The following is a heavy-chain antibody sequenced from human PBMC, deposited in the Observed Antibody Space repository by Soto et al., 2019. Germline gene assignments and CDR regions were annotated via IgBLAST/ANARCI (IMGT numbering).Heavy chain of an antibody. J-gene: IGHJ4*02. V-gene: IGHV3-30*03. CDR3: ATGKHAFIYELGY. CDR1: GFTFSSYG. D-gene: IGHD7-27*01. CDR2: ISYHGSNE. Sequence: QVQLVESGGGVVQPGRSLRLSCAASGFTFSSYGMHWVRQAPGKGLEWVALISYHGSNEYYADPVKGRFTISRDNSKNTLYLQMNSLRADDTAVYYCATGKHAFIYELGYWGQGTLVTVSS.